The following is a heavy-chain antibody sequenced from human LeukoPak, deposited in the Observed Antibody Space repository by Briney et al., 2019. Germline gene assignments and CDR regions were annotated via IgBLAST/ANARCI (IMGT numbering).Heavy chain of an antibody. J-gene: IGHJ3*02. Sequence: GGSLRLSCAASGFTFSSYSMNWVHQAPGKGLEWVSYISSSSSTIYYADSVKGRFTISRDNAKKSLYLEMNSLRAEDKAVYYCARDTARWTGAFDIWGQGTMVTVSS. V-gene: IGHV3-48*04. D-gene: IGHD5-24*01. CDR2: ISSSSSTI. CDR3: ARDTARWTGAFDI. CDR1: GFTFSSYS.